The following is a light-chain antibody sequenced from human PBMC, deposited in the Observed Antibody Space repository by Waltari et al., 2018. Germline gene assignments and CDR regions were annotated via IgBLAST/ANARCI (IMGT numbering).Light chain of an antibody. V-gene: IGKV3-15*01. CDR1: QSVRSK. Sequence: EIVMTQSPATLSVSPGERAPLFCRASQSVRSKLARYQQKPGQAPRLLIYGASTRATGIPARFSGSGSGTEFTLTISSLQSEDFAVYYCQQNNNWPPWTFGQGTKVEIK. J-gene: IGKJ1*01. CDR2: GAS. CDR3: QQNNNWPPWT.